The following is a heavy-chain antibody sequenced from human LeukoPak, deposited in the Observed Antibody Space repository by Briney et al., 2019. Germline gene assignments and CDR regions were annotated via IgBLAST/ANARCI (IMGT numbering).Heavy chain of an antibody. CDR3: AREGHTSGYCGTFDV. CDR1: GIAFSNSV. CDR2: TSFNGFSK. J-gene: IGHJ3*01. Sequence: GGSLRLSCAASGIAFSNSVMHWVRQAPGKGLEWVSATSFNGFSKYYADSLKGRLSISRDDSKSTVYLQINSLRPEDTAVYYCAREGHTSGYCGTFDVWGQGTTVAVSS. D-gene: IGHD3-22*01. V-gene: IGHV3-30*04.